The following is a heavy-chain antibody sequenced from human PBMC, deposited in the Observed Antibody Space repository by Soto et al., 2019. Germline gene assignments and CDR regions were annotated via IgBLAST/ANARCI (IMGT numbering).Heavy chain of an antibody. CDR3: AKDSVAVAGTVDY. CDR2: ISWNSGSI. V-gene: IGHV3-9*01. CDR1: GFTFDDYA. Sequence: LRLSCAASGFTFDDYAMHWVRQAPGKGLEWVSGISWNSGSIGYANSVKGRFTISRDNAKNSLYLQMNSLRAEDTALYYCAKDSVAVAGTVDYWGQGTLVTVSS. J-gene: IGHJ4*02. D-gene: IGHD6-19*01.